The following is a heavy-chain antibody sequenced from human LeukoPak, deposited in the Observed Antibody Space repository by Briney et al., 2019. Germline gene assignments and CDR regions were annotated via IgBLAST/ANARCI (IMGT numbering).Heavy chain of an antibody. CDR2: MKTDGTRI. V-gene: IGHV3-74*01. D-gene: IGHD3-10*01. Sequence: GGSLRLSCAASGFRFSNSWMYWVRLGPGKGPVWVSRMKTDGTRIEYADSVKGRFTISRDNAKNTLFLQMSSLRVEDTAVYYCARGADHGGSYYPDWGQGTRVTASS. J-gene: IGHJ4*02. CDR3: ARGADHGGSYYPD. CDR1: GFRFSNSW.